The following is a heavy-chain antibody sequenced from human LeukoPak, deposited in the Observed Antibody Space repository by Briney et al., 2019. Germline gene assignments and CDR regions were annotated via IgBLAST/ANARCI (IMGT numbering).Heavy chain of an antibody. CDR1: GYSFTSYW. V-gene: IGHV5-51*01. CDR3: ARSRVGGIPAAGTDYYYMDV. J-gene: IGHJ6*03. CDR2: IYPGDSDT. D-gene: IGHD6-13*01. Sequence: GESLKISCKGSGYSFTSYWIGWVRQMPGKGLEWMGIIYPGDSDTRYSPSFQGQVTISADKSISTAYLQWSSLKASDTAMYYCARSRVGGIPAAGTDYYYMDVWGKGTTVTVSS.